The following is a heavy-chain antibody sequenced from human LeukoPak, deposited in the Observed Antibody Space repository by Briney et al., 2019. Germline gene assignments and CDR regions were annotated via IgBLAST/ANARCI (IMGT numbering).Heavy chain of an antibody. Sequence: SQTLSLTCTVSGGSISSGDYYWSRIRQPPGKGLEWIGYIYYSGSTYYNPSLKSRVTISVDTSKNQFSLKLSSVTAADTAVYYCARSGIAAAGTPNWFDPWGQGTLVTVSS. V-gene: IGHV4-30-4*08. D-gene: IGHD6-13*01. J-gene: IGHJ5*02. CDR3: ARSGIAAAGTPNWFDP. CDR2: IYYSGST. CDR1: GGSISSGDYY.